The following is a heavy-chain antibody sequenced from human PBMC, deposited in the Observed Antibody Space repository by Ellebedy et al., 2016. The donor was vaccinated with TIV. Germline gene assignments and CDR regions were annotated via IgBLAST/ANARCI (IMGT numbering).Heavy chain of an antibody. D-gene: IGHD3-22*01. CDR2: IYYSGST. Sequence: SETLSLTCTVSGGSISSSSYYWGWIRQPPGKGLEWIGSIYYSGSTYYNSSLKSRVTISVDTSKNQFSLKLSSVTAADTAVYYCASLPYYYDSSPYYFDYWGQGTLVTVSS. CDR3: ASLPYYYDSSPYYFDY. CDR1: GGSISSSSYY. V-gene: IGHV4-39*01. J-gene: IGHJ4*02.